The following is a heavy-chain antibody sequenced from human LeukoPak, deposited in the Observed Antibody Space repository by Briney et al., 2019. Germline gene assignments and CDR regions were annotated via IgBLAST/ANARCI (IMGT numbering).Heavy chain of an antibody. CDR3: ATDRVYRSSGRSWGFFDY. CDR1: GYSLTDLS. V-gene: IGHV1-24*01. D-gene: IGHD6-19*01. J-gene: IGHJ4*02. CDR2: FDSENNKM. Sequence: ASVKVSCKISGYSLTDLSIHWVREAPGEGLEWMGGFDSENNKMVYSQKFQGRVTMTEDTSADTAYMELTSLRSEDTAVYVRATDRVYRSSGRSWGFFDYWGQGTLVIVSS.